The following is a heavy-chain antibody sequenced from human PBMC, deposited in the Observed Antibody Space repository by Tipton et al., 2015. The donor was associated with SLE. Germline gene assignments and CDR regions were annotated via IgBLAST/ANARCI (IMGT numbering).Heavy chain of an antibody. CDR1: GDSISANSYH. CDR3: ARHLGVAYYYAMDV. D-gene: IGHD2-15*01. J-gene: IGHJ6*02. Sequence: GLVKPSETLSLICTVSGDSISANSYHWGWVRQPPGKGLEWIGNVYYSGSTYYSASLRSRVTISLDRSKNHFSLRLSSVTAADTAMYYCARHLGVAYYYAMDVWGQGTTVFISS. CDR2: VYYSGST. V-gene: IGHV4-39*01.